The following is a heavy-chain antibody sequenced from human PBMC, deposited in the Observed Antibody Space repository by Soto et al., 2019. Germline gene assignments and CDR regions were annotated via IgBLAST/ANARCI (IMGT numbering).Heavy chain of an antibody. V-gene: IGHV3-21*01. D-gene: IGHD3-10*01. CDR2: ISSSSSYI. CDR1: GFTFSSYS. J-gene: IGHJ4*02. CDR3: ARDFYRDITMVRGVTSENIDY. Sequence: PGGSLRLSCAASGFTFSSYSMNWVRQAPGKGLGWVSSISSSSSYIYYADSVKGRFTISRDNAKNSLYLQMNSLRAEDTAVYYCARDFYRDITMVRGVTSENIDYWGQGTLVTVSS.